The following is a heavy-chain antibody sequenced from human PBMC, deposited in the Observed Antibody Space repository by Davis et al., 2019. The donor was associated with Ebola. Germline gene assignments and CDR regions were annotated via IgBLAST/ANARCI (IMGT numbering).Heavy chain of an antibody. V-gene: IGHV4-4*02. CDR3: ARLESAVTTAFDY. CDR1: GGSISSSNW. J-gene: IGHJ4*02. D-gene: IGHD4-17*01. Sequence: SETLSLTCAVSGGSISSSNWWSWVRQPPGKGLEWIGDIYHSGSTNYNPSLKSRVTISVDKSKNQFSLKLSSVTAADTAVYYCARLESAVTTAFDYWGQGTLVTVSS. CDR2: IYHSGST.